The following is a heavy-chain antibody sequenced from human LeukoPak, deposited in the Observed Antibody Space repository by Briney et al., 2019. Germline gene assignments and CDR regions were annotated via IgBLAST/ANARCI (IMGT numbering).Heavy chain of an antibody. D-gene: IGHD2-21*02. J-gene: IGHJ3*02. V-gene: IGHV4-30-2*01. CDR1: GGSITSGGYY. CDR3: ARDSGGDLYARPDAFDI. Sequence: SQTLSLTCTVSGGSITSGGYYWSWIRQPPGKGLEWIGYIYQSGSTYYNPSLKSRVTIPVDRSKNQFSLRLSSVTAADTAVYYCARDSGGDLYARPDAFDIWGQGTMVTVSS. CDR2: IYQSGST.